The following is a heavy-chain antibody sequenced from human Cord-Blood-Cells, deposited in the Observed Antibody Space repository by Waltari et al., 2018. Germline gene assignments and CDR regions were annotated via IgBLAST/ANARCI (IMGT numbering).Heavy chain of an antibody. CDR3: ARQGAARPYYFDY. CDR2: IYYSGST. J-gene: IGHJ4*02. V-gene: IGHV4-39*01. Sequence: WIGSIYYSGSTYYNPSLKSRVTISVDTSKNQFSLKLSSVTAADTAVYYCARQGAARPYYFDYWGQGTLVTVSS. D-gene: IGHD6-6*01.